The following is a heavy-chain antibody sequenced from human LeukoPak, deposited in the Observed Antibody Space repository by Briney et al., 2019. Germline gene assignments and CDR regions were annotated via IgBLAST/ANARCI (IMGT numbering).Heavy chain of an antibody. V-gene: IGHV1-2*02. CDR2: INPNSGGT. D-gene: IGHD3-9*01. Sequence: ASVNVSCKASGYTFTGYYMHWVRQAPGQGLEWMGWINPNSGGTNYAQKFQGRVTMTRDTSISTAYMELSRLRSDDTAVYYCARESIVRYFDWLLTRRDAFDIWGQGTMVTVSS. J-gene: IGHJ3*02. CDR1: GYTFTGYY. CDR3: ARESIVRYFDWLLTRRDAFDI.